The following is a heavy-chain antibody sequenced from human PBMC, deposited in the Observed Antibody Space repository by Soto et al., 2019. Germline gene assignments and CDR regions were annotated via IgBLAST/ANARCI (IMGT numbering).Heavy chain of an antibody. D-gene: IGHD6-19*01. J-gene: IGHJ3*02. CDR3: ARTYSSGLYLDAFDI. CDR2: IWYDGSNK. Sequence: QVQLVESGGGVVQPGRSLRLSCAASGFTFSSYGMHWVRQAPGKGLEWVAVIWYDGSNKYYADSVKGRFTISRDNSKNTVYLQMNSLRAEDTAVYYCARTYSSGLYLDAFDIWGQGTMVTVSS. V-gene: IGHV3-33*01. CDR1: GFTFSSYG.